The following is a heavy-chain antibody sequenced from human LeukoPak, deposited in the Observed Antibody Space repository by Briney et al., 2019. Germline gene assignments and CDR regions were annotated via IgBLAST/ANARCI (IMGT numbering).Heavy chain of an antibody. D-gene: IGHD3-22*01. J-gene: IGHJ4*02. CDR3: TRGDYYDSSGYYFLFDY. CDR1: GFTFGDYG. Sequence: GGSLRLSCTASGFTFGDYGMSWVRQAPGKGRSGLVLIRTKPYGGTTEYAVSVKGRFTISRDDSKSIAYLQMNSLKTEDTAVYYCTRGDYYDSSGYYFLFDYWGQGTLVTVSS. V-gene: IGHV3-49*04. CDR2: IRTKPYGGTT.